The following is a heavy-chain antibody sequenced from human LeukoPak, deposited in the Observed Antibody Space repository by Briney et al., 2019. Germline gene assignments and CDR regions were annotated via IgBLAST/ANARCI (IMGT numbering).Heavy chain of an antibody. V-gene: IGHV5-51*01. CDR3: ARQGAAGKYYYYYMDV. Sequence: PGESLKISCQGFGYNFPIYWIGWVRQMPGQGLEWMGIIYPDDSNTIYGPSFQGQVTISADKSINTAYLEWSSLKASDTAIYYCARQGAAGKYYYYYMDVWGKGTTVTVSS. D-gene: IGHD6-13*01. J-gene: IGHJ6*03. CDR1: GYNFPIYW. CDR2: IYPDDSNT.